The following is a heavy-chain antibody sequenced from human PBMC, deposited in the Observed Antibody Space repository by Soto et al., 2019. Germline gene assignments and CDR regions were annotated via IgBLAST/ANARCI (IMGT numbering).Heavy chain of an antibody. Sequence: QITLKESGPTLVKPTQTLTLTCTFSGFSLSTRGVGVGWIRQPPGKALEWLALIYWDDDKRYSPSLKSRLTITKDTCKNQVVLTKTNMDPVDTATYYCAHRPYSNSWHQQESYFNYWGQGTLVTVSS. CDR1: GFSLSTRGVG. CDR2: IYWDDDK. D-gene: IGHD6-13*01. CDR3: AHRPYSNSWHQQESYFNY. V-gene: IGHV2-5*02. J-gene: IGHJ4*02.